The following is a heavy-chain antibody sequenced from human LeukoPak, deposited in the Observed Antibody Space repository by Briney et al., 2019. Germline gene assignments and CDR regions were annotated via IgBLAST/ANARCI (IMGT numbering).Heavy chain of an antibody. D-gene: IGHD5-24*01. CDR1: GYTFTSYD. J-gene: IGHJ3*02. Sequence: ASVKVSCKASGYTFTSYDINWVRQATGQGLEWMGWMNPNSGNTGYAQEFPGRVTMTRNTSISTAYMELSSLRSEDTAVYYCAFRDGYNNFDAFDIWGQGTMVTVSS. V-gene: IGHV1-8*01. CDR3: AFRDGYNNFDAFDI. CDR2: MNPNSGNT.